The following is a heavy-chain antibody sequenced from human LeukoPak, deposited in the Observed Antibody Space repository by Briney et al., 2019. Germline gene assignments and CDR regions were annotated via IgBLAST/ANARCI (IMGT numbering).Heavy chain of an antibody. D-gene: IGHD3-3*01. CDR3: ATDDFWRHYLDY. CDR2: IIPILGIA. CDR1: GYTFTSYA. Sequence: GASVKVSCKASGYTFTSYAISWVRQAPGQGLEWMGRIIPILGIANYAQKFQGRVTITADKSTSTAYMELSSLRSEDTAVYYCATDDFWRHYLDYWGQGTLVTVSS. V-gene: IGHV1-69*04. J-gene: IGHJ4*02.